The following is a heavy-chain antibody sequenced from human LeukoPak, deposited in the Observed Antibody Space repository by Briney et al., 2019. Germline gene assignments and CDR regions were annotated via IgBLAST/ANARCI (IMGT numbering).Heavy chain of an antibody. CDR3: ARGGIYYDSSGLDY. Sequence: GGSLRLSCAASGFTFSSYAMHWVRQAPGKGLEWVAVISYDGSNKYYADSVKGRFTISRDNSKNTLYLQMNSLRAEDTAVYYCARGGIYYDSSGLDYWGQGTLVTVSS. J-gene: IGHJ4*02. D-gene: IGHD3-22*01. CDR2: ISYDGSNK. CDR1: GFTFSSYA. V-gene: IGHV3-30-3*01.